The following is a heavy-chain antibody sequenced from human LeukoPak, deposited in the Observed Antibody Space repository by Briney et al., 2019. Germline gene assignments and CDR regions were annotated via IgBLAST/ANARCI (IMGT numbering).Heavy chain of an antibody. D-gene: IGHD3-10*01. CDR1: GFSFNTYW. J-gene: IGHJ4*02. CDR3: ARPYYYSSGSLPY. CDR2: INKDGTEK. V-gene: IGHV3-7*01. Sequence: GGSLRLSCAVSGFSFNTYWMTWVRQAPGKGLQWVASINKDGTEKYYVDSVKGRFTISRDNTKNSLYLQMNSLRAEDTAVFYCARPYYYSSGSLPYWGQGTLVTVSS.